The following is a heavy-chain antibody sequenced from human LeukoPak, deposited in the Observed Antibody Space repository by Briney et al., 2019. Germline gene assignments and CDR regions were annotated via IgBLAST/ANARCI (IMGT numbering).Heavy chain of an antibody. CDR3: ATSYYYGSGSYYLDAFDI. CDR1: GYSFTSYW. D-gene: IGHD3-10*01. J-gene: IGHJ3*02. Sequence: GESLKISCKGSGYSFTSYWIGWVRQMPGKGLEWMGIIYPGDSGTRYSPSFQGQVTISADKSISTAYLQWSSLKASDTAMYYCATSYYYGSGSYYLDAFDIWGQGTMVTVSS. CDR2: IYPGDSGT. V-gene: IGHV5-51*01.